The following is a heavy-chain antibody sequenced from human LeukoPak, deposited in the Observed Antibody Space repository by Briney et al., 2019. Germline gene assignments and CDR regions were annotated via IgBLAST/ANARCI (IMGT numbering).Heavy chain of an antibody. CDR1: GFTFDDYA. CDR3: AELGITMIGGV. J-gene: IGHJ6*04. CDR2: ISWNSGSI. V-gene: IGHV3-9*01. Sequence: PGRSLRLSCAASGFTFDDYAMHWVRQAPGKGLEWVSGISWNSGSIGYADSVKGRFTIPRDNAKNSLYLQMNSLRAEDTAVYYCAELGITMIGGVWGKGTTVTISS. D-gene: IGHD3-10*02.